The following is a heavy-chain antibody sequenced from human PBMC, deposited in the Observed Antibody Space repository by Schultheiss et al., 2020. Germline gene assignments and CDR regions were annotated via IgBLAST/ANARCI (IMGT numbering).Heavy chain of an antibody. Sequence: AETLSLTCALYGGSFSGYYWSWIRQPPGRGLEWIGEINHSGSTNYNPSLKSRVTISVDTSTNQFSLKLTSVTAADTAVYYCARGPHPSSSWTLDYWGQGTMVTVSS. J-gene: IGHJ4*02. CDR2: INHSGST. CDR3: ARGPHPSSSWTLDY. D-gene: IGHD6-13*01. V-gene: IGHV4-34*01. CDR1: GGSFSGYY.